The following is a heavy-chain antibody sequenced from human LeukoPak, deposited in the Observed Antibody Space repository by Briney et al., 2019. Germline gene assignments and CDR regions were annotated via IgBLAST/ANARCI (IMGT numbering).Heavy chain of an antibody. CDR3: AKCTTRNSHYPIDS. V-gene: IGHV3-23*01. J-gene: IGHJ5*01. CDR1: GFSFSNYA. Sequence: HPGGSLRLSCAASGFSFSNYAMSWVRQARGKGLEWVSGISGSGGSTYYADSVKGRFTISRDNSKNTLYLQMNSLRAEDTAVYYCAKCTTRNSHYPIDSWGQGTLVTVSS. D-gene: IGHD4-17*01. CDR2: ISGSGGST.